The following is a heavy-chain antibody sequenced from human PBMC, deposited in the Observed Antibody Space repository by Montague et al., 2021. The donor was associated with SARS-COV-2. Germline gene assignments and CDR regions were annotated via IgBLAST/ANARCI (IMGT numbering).Heavy chain of an antibody. CDR2: IYYGGST. CDR1: GGSISSYY. Sequence: SETLSLTCTVSGGSISSYYWSWIRQPPGKGLEWIGYIYYGGSTNYSPSFKGRVIMSVDTSNNQFSLRLTSVTAADTAVYYCARLRRPDGYSYLFGPWGQGTLVTVSS. D-gene: IGHD5-24*01. J-gene: IGHJ5*02. CDR3: ARLRRPDGYSYLFGP. V-gene: IGHV4-59*08.